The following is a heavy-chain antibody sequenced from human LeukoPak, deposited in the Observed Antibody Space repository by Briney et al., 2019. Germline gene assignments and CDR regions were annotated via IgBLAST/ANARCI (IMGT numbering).Heavy chain of an antibody. V-gene: IGHV1-18*01. Sequence: GASVKVSCKASGYTLTSYGISWVRQAPGQGLEGMGWISAYNGNTNYAQKLQGRVTMTTDTSTSTAYVELRSLRSDDTAVYYCARVRPSYYYDSSGYYRPSDYWGQGTLVTVSS. CDR2: ISAYNGNT. D-gene: IGHD3-22*01. CDR1: GYTLTSYG. J-gene: IGHJ4*02. CDR3: ARVRPSYYYDSSGYYRPSDY.